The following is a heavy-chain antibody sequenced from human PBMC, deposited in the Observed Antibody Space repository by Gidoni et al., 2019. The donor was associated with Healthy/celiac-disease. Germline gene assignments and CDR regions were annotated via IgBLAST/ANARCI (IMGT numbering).Heavy chain of an antibody. V-gene: IGHV4-38-2*02. Sequence: TCGYYWGWIRQPPGQGLEWIGSIYQSGSTYYNPSLKSRVTSSVDTSKNQYSLKMSSVPAADTAVYYYARDRGWFGHPWDQGTLVTVSS. CDR3: ARDRGWFGHP. CDR1: TCGYY. CDR2: IYQSGST. D-gene: IGHD3-10*01. J-gene: IGHJ5*02.